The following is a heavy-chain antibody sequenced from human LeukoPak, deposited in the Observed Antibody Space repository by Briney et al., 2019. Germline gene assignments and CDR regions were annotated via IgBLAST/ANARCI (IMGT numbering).Heavy chain of an antibody. CDR1: GGSISSSYYY. V-gene: IGHV4-39*01. J-gene: IGHJ4*02. Sequence: SETLSLTCTVSGGSISSSYYYWGWIRQPPGKGLEWIASIYYSGSTYYNPSLKSRVTISLDTSKSQFSLKLSSVTAADTAIYYCARREGYFDYWGQGNLVTVSS. CDR2: IYYSGST. CDR3: ARREGYFDY.